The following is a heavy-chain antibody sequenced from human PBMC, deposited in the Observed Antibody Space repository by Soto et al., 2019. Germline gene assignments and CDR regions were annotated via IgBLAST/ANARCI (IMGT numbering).Heavy chain of an antibody. CDR1: GFTFSSYS. D-gene: IGHD3-22*01. CDR2: ISSSSSYI. V-gene: IGHV3-21*01. J-gene: IGHJ5*02. Sequence: GSLRLSCAASGFTFSSYSMNWVRQAPGKGLEWVSSISSSSSYIYYADSVKGRFTISRDNAKNSLYLQMNSLRAEDTAVYYCARDRSSDSSGYWANWFDPWGQGTLVTVSS. CDR3: ARDRSSDSSGYWANWFDP.